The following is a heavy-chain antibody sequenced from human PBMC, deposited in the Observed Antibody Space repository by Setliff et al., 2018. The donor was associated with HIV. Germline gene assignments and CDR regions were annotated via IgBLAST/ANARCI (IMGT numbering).Heavy chain of an antibody. J-gene: IGHJ3*02. CDR3: ASGDPQEGGYWDAFDI. D-gene: IGHD5-12*01. V-gene: IGHV4-30-2*01. CDR2: IYHSGST. CDR1: GGSISSGGYP. Sequence: SETLSPTCAVSGGSISSGGYPWSWIRQPPGKGLEWIGYIYHSGSTYYNPSLKSRVTISVDRSKNQFSPKLSSVTAADTAVYYCASGDPQEGGYWDAFDIWGQGTMVTVSS.